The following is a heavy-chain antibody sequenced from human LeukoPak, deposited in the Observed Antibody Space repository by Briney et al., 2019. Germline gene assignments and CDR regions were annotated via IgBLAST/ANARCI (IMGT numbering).Heavy chain of an antibody. V-gene: IGHV1-69*06. J-gene: IGHJ6*03. CDR3: ASTRAVAGHYYYYYYMDV. Sequence: SVKVSCKASGGTFSSYAISWVRQAPGQGLEWMGGIIPIFGTANYAQKFQGRVTITADKSTSTAYMELSSLRSEDTAVYYCASTRAVAGHYYYYYYMDVWGKGTTVTVSS. CDR2: IIPIFGTA. CDR1: GGTFSSYA. D-gene: IGHD6-19*01.